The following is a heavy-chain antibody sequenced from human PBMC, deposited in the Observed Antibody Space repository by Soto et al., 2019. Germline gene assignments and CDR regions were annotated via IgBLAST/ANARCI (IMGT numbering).Heavy chain of an antibody. J-gene: IGHJ4*02. Sequence: SETLSLTCTVSASVSSGSYYWSWIRQPPGKGLEWIAYIYYSGTTKYNPSLRSRVTISVDTSKNQFSLKATSLTAADTAVYYCARARKATYITGGFDSWGQGTLVTVSS. CDR2: IYYSGTT. V-gene: IGHV4-61*01. CDR1: ASVSSGSYY. D-gene: IGHD3-3*01. CDR3: ARARKATYITGGFDS.